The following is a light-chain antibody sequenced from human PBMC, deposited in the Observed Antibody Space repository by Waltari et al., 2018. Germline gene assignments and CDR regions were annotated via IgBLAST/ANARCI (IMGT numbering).Light chain of an antibody. CDR3: SSQSSNDVVL. V-gene: IGLV2-14*01. CDR2: DVS. J-gene: IGLJ2*01. CDR1: SNAGGGYNS. Sequence: QSALTQPASVSGSPGQSVTIFPAGTSNAGGGYNSVSWYQEHPGHAPRVIIYDVSDRPSGVSDRFSGSKSGNTASLTISGLQAEDEADYYCSSQSSNDVVLFGGGTKLTVL.